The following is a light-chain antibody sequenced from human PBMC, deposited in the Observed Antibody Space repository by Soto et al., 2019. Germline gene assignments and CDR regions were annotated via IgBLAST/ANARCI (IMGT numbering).Light chain of an antibody. V-gene: IGLV1-40*01. CDR1: SSNIGAGYD. Sequence: QSVLTQPPSVSGAPGQRVTISCTGSSSNIGAGYDVHWYQQLPGTAPKLLIYGNSNRPSGVPDRFSGSKSGTSASLAITGLQAEDEADYYCGTWDDRLTAGVFGTGTKLTVL. CDR3: GTWDDRLTAGV. J-gene: IGLJ1*01. CDR2: GNS.